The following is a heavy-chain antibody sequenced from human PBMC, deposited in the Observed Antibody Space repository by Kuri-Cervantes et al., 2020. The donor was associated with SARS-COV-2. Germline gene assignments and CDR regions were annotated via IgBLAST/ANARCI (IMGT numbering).Heavy chain of an antibody. CDR1: GFTFSSYS. D-gene: IGHD3-16*01. CDR2: ISSSSSYI. J-gene: IGHJ4*02. CDR3: ARGNYVMYSRWPTAPSDY. V-gene: IGHV3-21*01. Sequence: GGSLRLSCAASGFTFSSYSMNWVRQAPGKGLEWVSSISSSSSYISYADSMKGRFTISRDNAKNSLYLQMNSPRAEDTAVYYCARGNYVMYSRWPTAPSDYWGQGTLVTVSS.